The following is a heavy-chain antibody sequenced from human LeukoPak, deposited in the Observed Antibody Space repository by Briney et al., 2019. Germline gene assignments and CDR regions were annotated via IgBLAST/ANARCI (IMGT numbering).Heavy chain of an antibody. J-gene: IGHJ4*02. CDR1: GYT. CDR2: IRGDNGNT. Sequence: GASVKVSCKASGYTWVRQAPGQGLEWMGWIRGDNGNTNYAQNFQGRVTMTTDTPSSTAYMEVRSLRSDDTAVYYCARVDLLTGYYFFDYWGQGTLVTVSS. V-gene: IGHV1-18*01. CDR3: ARVDLLTGYYFFDY. D-gene: IGHD3-9*01.